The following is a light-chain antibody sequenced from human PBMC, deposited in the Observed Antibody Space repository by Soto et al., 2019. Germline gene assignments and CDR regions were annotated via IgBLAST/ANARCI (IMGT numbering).Light chain of an antibody. V-gene: IGLV2-23*02. CDR1: ISDVGAYNY. CDR2: EVS. J-gene: IGLJ1*01. CDR3: CSYAGASTYV. Sequence: QSALTQPPSASGSPGQSVTISCTGTISDVGAYNYVSWYQRHPGKAPKLLIYEVSKRPSGISNRFSGSKSGNTASLTISGLQAEDEADYYCCSYAGASTYVFGTGTKVTVL.